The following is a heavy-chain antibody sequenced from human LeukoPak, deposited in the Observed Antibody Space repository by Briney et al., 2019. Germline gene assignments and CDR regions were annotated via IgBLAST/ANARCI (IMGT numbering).Heavy chain of an antibody. Sequence: ASVKVSCKVSGYTFTGYYMHWVRQAPGQGLEWMGWINPNSGGTNYAQKFQGRVTMTRDTSISTAYMELSRLRSDDTAVYYCARYIVVVTASGAFDIWGQGTMVTVSS. J-gene: IGHJ3*02. CDR3: ARYIVVVTASGAFDI. V-gene: IGHV1-2*02. CDR1: GYTFTGYY. CDR2: INPNSGGT. D-gene: IGHD2-21*02.